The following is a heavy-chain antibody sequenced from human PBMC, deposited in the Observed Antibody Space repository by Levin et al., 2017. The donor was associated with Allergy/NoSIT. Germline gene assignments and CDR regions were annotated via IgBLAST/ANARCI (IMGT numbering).Heavy chain of an antibody. CDR2: ISGSGGST. D-gene: IGHD3-16*01. CDR1: GFTFSSYA. J-gene: IGHJ4*02. CDR3: AKEGGSPVYYFDY. V-gene: IGHV3-23*01. Sequence: GESLKISCAASGFTFSSYAMSWVRQAPGKGLEWVSAISGSGGSTYYADSVKGRFTISRDNSKNTLYLQMNSLRAEDTAVYYCAKEGGSPVYYFDYWGQGTLVTVSS.